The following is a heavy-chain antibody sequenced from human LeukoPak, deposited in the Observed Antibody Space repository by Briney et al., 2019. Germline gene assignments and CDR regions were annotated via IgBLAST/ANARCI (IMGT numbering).Heavy chain of an antibody. D-gene: IGHD2-8*02. CDR2: IKQDGSEE. J-gene: IGHJ3*02. Sequence: GGSLRLSCAASGFTFSASWMTWVRQAPGNGLEWVANIKQDGSEEHYVDSLKGRFTISRDNAKNSLYLQLNSLRAEDTALYYCARDPYNTGGFAALAAFDIWGQGTMVTVSS. CDR1: GFTFSASW. V-gene: IGHV3-7*01. CDR3: ARDPYNTGGFAALAAFDI.